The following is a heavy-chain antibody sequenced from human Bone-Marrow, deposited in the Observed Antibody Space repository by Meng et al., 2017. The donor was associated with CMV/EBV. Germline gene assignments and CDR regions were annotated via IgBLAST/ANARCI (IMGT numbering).Heavy chain of an antibody. Sequence: GGSLRLSCAASGFTFDDYAMHWVRQAPGKGLEWVSGISWSSGSIGYADSVKGRFTISRDNAKNTLYLQMNSLRAEDTALYYCAKVSYCPEAFDIWGQGTMVTVSS. D-gene: IGHD5-18*01. J-gene: IGHJ3*02. V-gene: IGHV3-9*01. CDR2: ISWSSGSI. CDR3: AKVSYCPEAFDI. CDR1: GFTFDDYA.